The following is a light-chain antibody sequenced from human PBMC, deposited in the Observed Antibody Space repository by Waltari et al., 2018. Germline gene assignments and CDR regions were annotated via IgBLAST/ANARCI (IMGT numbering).Light chain of an antibody. V-gene: IGKV1-5*03. CDR1: QSISSW. CDR2: TAS. CDR3: QQYNSYSRT. J-gene: IGKJ1*01. Sequence: DIQMTQSPSSLSASLGDRVTITCRASQSISSWLAWYQQKPGKAPNLLIYTASSLGSGVPSRFSGSGSGTEFTLTISSLQPDDFATYYCQQYNSYSRTFGQGTKVEIK.